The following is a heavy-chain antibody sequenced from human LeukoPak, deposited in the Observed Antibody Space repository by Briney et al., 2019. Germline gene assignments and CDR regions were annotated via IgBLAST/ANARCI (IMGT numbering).Heavy chain of an antibody. CDR3: ARRTWGSYDSSGYELFDY. CDR1: GGSISSSSYY. V-gene: IGHV4-39*01. Sequence: SETLSLTCTVSGGSISSSSYYWGWIRQPPGKGLEWIGSIYYSGSTYYNPSLKSRVTISVDTSKNRFSLKLSSVTAADTAVYYCARRTWGSYDSSGYELFDYWGQGTLVTVSS. CDR2: IYYSGST. D-gene: IGHD3-22*01. J-gene: IGHJ4*02.